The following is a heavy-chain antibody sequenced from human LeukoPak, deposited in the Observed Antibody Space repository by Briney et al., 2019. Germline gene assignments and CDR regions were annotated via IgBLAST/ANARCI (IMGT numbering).Heavy chain of an antibody. D-gene: IGHD3-22*01. CDR1: GFTLSDYY. J-gene: IGHJ3*02. CDR2: ISSSGSTI. V-gene: IGHV3-11*01. CDR3: ARDRAMAYYYDSSGYQLDAFDI. Sequence: PGGSLRLSCAASGFTLSDYYMSWIRQAPGKGLEWVSYISSSGSTIYYADSVKGRFTISRDNAKNSLYLQMNSLRAEDTAVYYCARDRAMAYYYDSSGYQLDAFDIWGQGTMVTVSS.